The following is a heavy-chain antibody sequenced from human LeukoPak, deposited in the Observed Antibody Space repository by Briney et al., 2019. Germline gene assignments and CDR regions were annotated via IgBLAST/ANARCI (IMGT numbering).Heavy chain of an antibody. CDR2: ISDNGRST. J-gene: IGHJ4*02. Sequence: GGSLRLSCGASGFTFSNNAMYWVRQAPGKGLEWVSGISDNGRSTYYADSVKGRFTISRDKSKNMLYLQMKSLRAEDTAIYYCAKDLAGTTSFDFWGQGTLVTVSS. V-gene: IGHV3-23*01. CDR1: GFTFSNNA. CDR3: AKDLAGTTSFDF. D-gene: IGHD1-7*01.